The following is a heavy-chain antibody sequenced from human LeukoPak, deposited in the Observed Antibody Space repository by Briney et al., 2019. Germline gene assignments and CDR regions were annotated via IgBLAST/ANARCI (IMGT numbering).Heavy chain of an antibody. V-gene: IGHV3-72*01. CDR2: IRTRANRYTT. J-gene: IGHJ4*02. Sequence: GGSLRLSCAASGFTFSDYYMDWVRQAPGKGLEWVGRIRTRANRYTTEYATSVKGRFTISRDDSQNSLYLQKSSLKTDGTAGYYCARDLGTQICYWGQGTLVTVSS. CDR1: GFTFSDYY. CDR3: ARDLGTQICY. D-gene: IGHD4-23*01.